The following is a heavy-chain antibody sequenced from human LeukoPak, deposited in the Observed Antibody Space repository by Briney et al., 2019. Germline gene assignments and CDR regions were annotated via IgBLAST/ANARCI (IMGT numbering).Heavy chain of an antibody. CDR3: TKASGYSSSAVDY. CDR2: ISWNSGSI. D-gene: IGHD5-18*01. J-gene: IGHJ4*02. CDR1: GFTFDDYG. Sequence: GRSLRLSCAASGFTFDDYGMHWVRQAPGKGLEWVSGISWNSGSIGYADSVKGRFTISRDNAKSTLYLQMNSLRADDMALYYCTKASGYSSSAVDYWGQGTLVTVSS. V-gene: IGHV3-9*03.